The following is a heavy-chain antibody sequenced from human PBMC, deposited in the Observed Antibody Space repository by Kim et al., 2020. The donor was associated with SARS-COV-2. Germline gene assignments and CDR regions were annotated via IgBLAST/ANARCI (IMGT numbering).Heavy chain of an antibody. V-gene: IGHV3-30*18. CDR1: GFTFRTYG. CDR3: AKDLVSGETDYYGMDV. D-gene: IGHD7-27*01. CDR2: ISYDGNNQ. J-gene: IGHJ6*02. Sequence: EGSLRLSCAASGFTFRTYGMYWVRQAPGKGLEWVALISYDGNNQYYIDSVKGRFTISRDNSNNTLYLQMNNLRAEDTALYYCAKDLVSGETDYYGMDVWGQGTTVTVSS.